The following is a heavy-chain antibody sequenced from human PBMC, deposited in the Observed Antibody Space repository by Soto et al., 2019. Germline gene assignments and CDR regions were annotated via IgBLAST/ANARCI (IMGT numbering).Heavy chain of an antibody. V-gene: IGHV4-30-2*01. Sequence: SETLSLTCAVSGGSISSGGYSWSWIRQPPGKGLEWIGYIYHSGSTYYNPSLKSRVTISVDRSKNQFSLKLSSVTAADTAVYYCSRGVTSELNRLYYFGQGTLVTVSS. CDR1: GGSISSGGYS. CDR2: IYHSGST. D-gene: IGHD1-26*01. J-gene: IGHJ4*02. CDR3: SRGVTSELNRLYY.